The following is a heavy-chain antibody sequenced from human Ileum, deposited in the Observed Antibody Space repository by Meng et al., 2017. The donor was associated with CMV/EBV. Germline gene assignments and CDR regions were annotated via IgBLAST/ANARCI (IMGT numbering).Heavy chain of an antibody. D-gene: IGHD1-26*01. J-gene: IGHJ5*02. CDR3: ARGSVSYLSWFDP. CDR1: GLTFSNNY. V-gene: IGHV3-30-3*01. CDR2: ISYDGSNK. Sequence: GGSLRLSCAAPGLTFSNNYMSWLRQAPGKGLEWVAVISYDGSNKYYADSVRGRFSISRDNPRNTLYLQMNSLRVEDTAVYYCARGSVSYLSWFDPWGQGTLVTVSS.